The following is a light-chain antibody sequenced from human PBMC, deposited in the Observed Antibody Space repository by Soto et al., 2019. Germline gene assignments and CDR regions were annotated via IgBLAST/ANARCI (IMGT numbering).Light chain of an antibody. CDR3: NSYTSASLYV. V-gene: IGLV2-14*01. Sequence: QSVLAQPASVSGSPGQSITISCTGTTSDIAGDNYVSWYQQHPGKAPKLLIYEVTSRASGVSHRFSGSKSGNTASLTISGLQAEDEAEYYCNSYTSASLYVFGTGTKVTVL. CDR2: EVT. J-gene: IGLJ1*01. CDR1: TSDIAGDNY.